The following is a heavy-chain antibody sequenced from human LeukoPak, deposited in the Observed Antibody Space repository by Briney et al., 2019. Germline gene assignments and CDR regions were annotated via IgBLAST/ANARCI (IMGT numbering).Heavy chain of an antibody. V-gene: IGHV4-59*01. CDR2: IYYSGST. Sequence: SETLSLTCTVSGGSISSYYWSWIRQPPGKGLEWIGYIYYSGSTNYNPSLKSRVTLSVDTSKNQFSLKLSSVTAADTAVYYCARSYYDFWSALDPWGQGTLVTVSS. D-gene: IGHD3-3*01. CDR1: GGSISSYY. J-gene: IGHJ5*02. CDR3: ARSYYDFWSALDP.